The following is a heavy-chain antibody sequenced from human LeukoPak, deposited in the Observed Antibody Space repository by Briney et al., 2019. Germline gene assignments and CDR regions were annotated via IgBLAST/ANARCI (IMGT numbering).Heavy chain of an antibody. CDR3: AIGVGATDYFDY. CDR1: GYTFTSHH. Sequence: GASVKVSCKASGYTFTSHHMHWVRQAPGQGLEWMGIINPSGGSTNYAQKFQGRVIMTRDMSTSTVYMELSSLRSEDTAVYYCAIGVGATDYFDYWGQGTLVTVSS. D-gene: IGHD1-26*01. J-gene: IGHJ4*02. CDR2: INPSGGST. V-gene: IGHV1-46*01.